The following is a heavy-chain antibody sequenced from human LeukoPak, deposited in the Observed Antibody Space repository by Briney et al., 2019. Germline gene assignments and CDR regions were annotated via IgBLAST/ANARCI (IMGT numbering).Heavy chain of an antibody. CDR2: ISYDGSNK. D-gene: IGHD4-23*01. V-gene: IGHV3-30*19. J-gene: IGHJ4*02. CDR1: GFTFSSHW. CDR3: ARAPTTVVTLYFDY. Sequence: GGSLRLSCAASGFTFSSHWLSWVRQAPGKGLEWVAVISYDGSNKYYADSVKGRFTISRDNSKNTLYLQMNSLRAEDTAVYYCARAPTTVVTLYFDYWGQGTLVTVSS.